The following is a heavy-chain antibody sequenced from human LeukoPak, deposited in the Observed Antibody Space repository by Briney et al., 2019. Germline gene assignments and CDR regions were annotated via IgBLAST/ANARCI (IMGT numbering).Heavy chain of an antibody. J-gene: IGHJ6*02. CDR3: AKDGGGSLECLPPMDV. D-gene: IGHD3-3*01. V-gene: IGHV3-23*01. Sequence: PGGSLRLSCAASGFTLSSYAMSWVRQAPGKGLEWVSLISGNAGSTYYADSVKGRFTISRDNSKNTLYLQMNSLRAEDTALYYCAKDGGGSLECLPPMDVWGQGTTVTVSS. CDR1: GFTLSSYA. CDR2: ISGNAGST.